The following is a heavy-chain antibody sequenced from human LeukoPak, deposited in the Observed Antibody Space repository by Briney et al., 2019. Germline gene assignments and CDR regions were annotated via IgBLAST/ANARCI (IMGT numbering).Heavy chain of an antibody. Sequence: SETLSLTGTVSGGSISSYYWSWIRQPPGKGLEWIGYIYYSGSTNYNPSLKSRVTISVDTSKNQFSLKLSSVTAADTAVYYCARHPRGGDFDYWGRGTLVTVSS. CDR1: GGSISSYY. CDR2: IYYSGST. V-gene: IGHV4-59*08. J-gene: IGHJ4*02. CDR3: ARHPRGGDFDY.